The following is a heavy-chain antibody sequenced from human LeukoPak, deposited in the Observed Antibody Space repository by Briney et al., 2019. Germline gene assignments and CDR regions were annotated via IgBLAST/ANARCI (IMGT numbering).Heavy chain of an antibody. V-gene: IGHV7-4-1*02. Sequence: ASVKVSCKASGYTFTSYAMNWVRQAPGQGLEWMGWINTNTGDPTYAQGFTGRFVFSLDTSVSAAYLQISSLKAEDTAVYYRARLPNDYYYGMDVWGQGTTVTVSS. CDR1: GYTFTSYA. CDR3: ARLPNDYYYGMDV. J-gene: IGHJ6*02. CDR2: INTNTGDP.